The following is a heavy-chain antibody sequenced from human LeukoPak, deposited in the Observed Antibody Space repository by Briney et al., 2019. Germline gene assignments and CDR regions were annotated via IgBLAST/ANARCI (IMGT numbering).Heavy chain of an antibody. CDR3: AREGVYSNGPFDY. Sequence: GGSLRLSFAASGFPFSSYAMHWVRPAPGKGLEWVAVISHDGNNKYNADSVKGRFTISRDNSENTLYLQTNSLRAEDTAVYYCAREGVYSNGPFDYWGQGTRVTVSS. CDR1: GFPFSSYA. CDR2: ISHDGNNK. D-gene: IGHD5-18*01. J-gene: IGHJ4*02. V-gene: IGHV3-30-3*01.